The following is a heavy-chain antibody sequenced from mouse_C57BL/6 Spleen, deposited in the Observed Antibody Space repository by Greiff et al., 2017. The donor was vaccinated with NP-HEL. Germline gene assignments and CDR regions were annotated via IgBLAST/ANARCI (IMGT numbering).Heavy chain of an antibody. Sequence: QVQLQQPGAELVKPGASVKLSCKASGYTFTSYWMQWVKQRPGQGLEWIGEIDPSDSYTNYNQKFKGKATLTVDTSSSTAYMQLSSLTSEDSAVDYWARGGRIYYDYDEATSFDGWGTGTTVTVSS. CDR2: IDPSDSYT. CDR1: GYTFTSYW. CDR3: ARGGRIYYDYDEATSFDG. D-gene: IGHD2-4*01. V-gene: IGHV1-50*01. J-gene: IGHJ1*03.